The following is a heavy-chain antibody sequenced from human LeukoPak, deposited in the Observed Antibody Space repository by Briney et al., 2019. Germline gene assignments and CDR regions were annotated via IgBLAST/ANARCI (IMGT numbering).Heavy chain of an antibody. Sequence: PGGSLRLSCAASGFTFSSYAMHWVRQAPGKGLEYVSAISSSGGSTYYANSVKGRFTISRDNSKNTLYLQMGSLRAEDMAVYYCARGPSLWFGDYYFDYWGQGTLVTVSS. D-gene: IGHD3-10*01. J-gene: IGHJ4*02. CDR3: ARGPSLWFGDYYFDY. V-gene: IGHV3-64*01. CDR1: GFTFSSYA. CDR2: ISSSGGST.